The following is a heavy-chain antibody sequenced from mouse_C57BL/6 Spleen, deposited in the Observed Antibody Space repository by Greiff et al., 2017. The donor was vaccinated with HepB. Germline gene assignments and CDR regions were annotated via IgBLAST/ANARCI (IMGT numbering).Heavy chain of an antibody. CDR1: GFTFSDYG. V-gene: IGHV5-17*01. Sequence: DVKLVESGGGLVKPGGSLKLSCAASGFTFSDYGMHWVRQAPEKGLEWVAYISSGSSTIYYADTVKGRFTISRNNAKNTLFLQMTSLRSEDTAMYYFARGKDYGYYVAWFAYWGQGTLVTVSA. CDR3: ARGKDYGYYVAWFAY. CDR2: ISSGSSTI. D-gene: IGHD2-3*01. J-gene: IGHJ3*01.